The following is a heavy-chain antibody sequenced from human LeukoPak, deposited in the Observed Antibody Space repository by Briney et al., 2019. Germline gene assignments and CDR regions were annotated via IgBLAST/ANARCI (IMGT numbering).Heavy chain of an antibody. D-gene: IGHD1-14*01. CDR3: AKALSRGTQLLDY. CDR1: GFTFSSYG. CDR2: ISYDGSNK. Sequence: GGSLRLSCAASGFTFSSYGMHWVRQAPGKGLEWVAVISYDGSNKYYADSVKGRFTISRDNSKNTPYLQMNSLRAEDTAVYYCAKALSRGTQLLDYWGQGTLVTVSS. V-gene: IGHV3-30*18. J-gene: IGHJ4*02.